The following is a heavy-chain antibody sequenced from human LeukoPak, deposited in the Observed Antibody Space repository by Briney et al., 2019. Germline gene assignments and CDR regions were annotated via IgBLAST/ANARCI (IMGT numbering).Heavy chain of an antibody. V-gene: IGHV1-24*01. CDR3: ATGLNVDTAMVTSPFDY. J-gene: IGHJ4*02. CDR1: GYTLTELS. Sequence: ASVKVSCKVSGYTLTELSMHWVRQAPGKGLEWMGGFEPEDGETIYAQKFQGRVTMTEDTSTDTAYMELSSLRSEDTAVYYCATGLNVDTAMVTSPFDYWGQGTLVTVSS. CDR2: FEPEDGET. D-gene: IGHD5-18*01.